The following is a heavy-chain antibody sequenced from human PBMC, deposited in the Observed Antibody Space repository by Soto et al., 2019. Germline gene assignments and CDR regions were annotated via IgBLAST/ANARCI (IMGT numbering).Heavy chain of an antibody. V-gene: IGHV4-34*01. CDR1: GGSFSGYY. D-gene: IGHD3-3*01. CDR3: ARGRITIFGVVIGWFDP. J-gene: IGHJ5*02. Sequence: SETLSLTCAAYGGSFSGYYWSWIRQPPGKGLEWIGEINHSGSTNYNPSLKSRVTISVDTSKNQFSLKLNSVTAADTAVYYCARGRITIFGVVIGWFDPWGQGTLVTVSS. CDR2: INHSGST.